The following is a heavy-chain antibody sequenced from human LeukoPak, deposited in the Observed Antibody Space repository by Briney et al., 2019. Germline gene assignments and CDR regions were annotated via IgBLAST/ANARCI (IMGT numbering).Heavy chain of an antibody. D-gene: IGHD3-22*01. Sequence: SQTLSLTCTVSGGSISSGGYYWSWIRQHPGKGLEWIGYIYYSGSTYYNPSLESRVTISVDTSKNQFSLKLSSVTAADTAVYYCARDTDSSGYHDYWGQGTLVTVSS. CDR3: ARDTDSSGYHDY. CDR2: IYYSGST. J-gene: IGHJ4*02. CDR1: GGSISSGGYY. V-gene: IGHV4-31*03.